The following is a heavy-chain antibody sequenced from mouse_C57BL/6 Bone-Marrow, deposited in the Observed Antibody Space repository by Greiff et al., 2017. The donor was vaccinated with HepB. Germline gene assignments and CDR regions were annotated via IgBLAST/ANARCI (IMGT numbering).Heavy chain of an antibody. V-gene: IGHV3-6*01. CDR2: ISYDGSN. CDR1: GYSITSGYY. J-gene: IGHJ4*01. D-gene: IGHD1-1*01. Sequence: EVQLQQSGPGLVKPSQSLSLTCSVTGYSITSGYYWNWIRQFPGNKLEWMGYISYDGSNNYNPSLKNRISITRDTSKNQFFLKLNSMTTEDTATYYCANTTVVATDYWGQGTSVTVSS. CDR3: ANTTVVATDY.